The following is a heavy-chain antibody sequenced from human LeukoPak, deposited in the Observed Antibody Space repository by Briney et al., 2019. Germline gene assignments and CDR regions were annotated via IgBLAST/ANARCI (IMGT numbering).Heavy chain of an antibody. V-gene: IGHV3-64*01. J-gene: IGHJ5*01. D-gene: IGHD6-19*01. CDR1: GFTFSSYA. CDR2: ISYDGTGT. Sequence: GGSLRLSCAASGFTFSSYAIHWARRAPGKGLEYVSGISYDGTGTYYANSVKGRFTISRDNSRNTLYLQMGSLRAEDMAVYYCARVGASGWFAYWGQGTLVTVSS. CDR3: ARVGASGWFAY.